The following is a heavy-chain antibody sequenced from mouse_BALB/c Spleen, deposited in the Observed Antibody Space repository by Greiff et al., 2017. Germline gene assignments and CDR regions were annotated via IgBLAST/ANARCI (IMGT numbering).Heavy chain of an antibody. CDR2: IYPGNGGT. Sequence: QVQLQQSGAELVRSGASVKMSCKASGYTFTSYNMHWVKQTPGQGLEWIGYIYPGNGGTNYNQKFKGKATLTADTSSSTAYMQISSLTSEDSAVYFCARGGLSHFDYWGQGTTLTVSS. D-gene: IGHD1-1*02. CDR1: GYTFTSYN. V-gene: IGHV1-12*01. CDR3: ARGGLSHFDY. J-gene: IGHJ2*01.